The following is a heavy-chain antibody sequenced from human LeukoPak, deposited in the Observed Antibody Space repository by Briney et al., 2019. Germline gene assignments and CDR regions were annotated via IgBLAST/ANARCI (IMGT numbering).Heavy chain of an antibody. CDR3: ARGLAWLRYRSIDY. V-gene: IGHV1-8*01. J-gene: IGHJ4*02. CDR2: TNPNSGNT. D-gene: IGHD5-12*01. Sequence: ASVKVSCKASGYTFTSYDINWVRQATGQGLEWMGWTNPNSGNTGYAQKFQGRVTMTRNTSISTAYMELSSLRSEDTAVYYCARGLAWLRYRSIDYWGQGTLVTVSS. CDR1: GYTFTSYD.